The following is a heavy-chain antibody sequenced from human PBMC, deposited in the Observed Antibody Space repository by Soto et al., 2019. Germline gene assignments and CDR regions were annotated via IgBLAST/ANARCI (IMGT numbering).Heavy chain of an antibody. CDR1: GFTFSDYA. V-gene: IGHV3-23*01. Sequence: EVQLLESGGDLVQPGGSLRLSCAASGFTFSDYAMNWVRQPPGKGLEWVSTISAHDGSTYYIDSVKGRFTISRENSKNTLSLQMNSLRAEDTAVYYCARDPSTGSADYWGQGTLVTVSS. J-gene: IGHJ4*02. CDR2: ISAHDGST. D-gene: IGHD3-9*01. CDR3: ARDPSTGSADY.